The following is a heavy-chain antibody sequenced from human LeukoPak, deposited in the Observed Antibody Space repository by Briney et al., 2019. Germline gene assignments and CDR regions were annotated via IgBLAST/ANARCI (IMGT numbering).Heavy chain of an antibody. CDR2: IYYSGST. CDR1: GGSISSYY. V-gene: IGHV4-39*07. D-gene: IGHD3-22*01. CDR3: AREYDYYDSSGYYSTEPSDY. Sequence: SETLSLTCTVSGGSISSYYWGWIRQPPGKGLEWIGSIYYSGSTYYNPSLKSRVTISVDTSKNQFSLKLSSVTAADTAVYYCAREYDYYDSSGYYSTEPSDYWGQGTLVTVSS. J-gene: IGHJ4*02.